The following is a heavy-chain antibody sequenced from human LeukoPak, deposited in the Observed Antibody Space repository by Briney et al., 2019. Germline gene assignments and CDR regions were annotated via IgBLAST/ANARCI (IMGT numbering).Heavy chain of an antibody. D-gene: IGHD2-8*01. CDR3: ARLGGYCTNGVCPNWFDP. J-gene: IGHJ5*02. CDR1: GGSISSYY. Sequence: PSETLSLTCTVSGGSISSYYWSWIRQPPGKGLEWIGSMYYSGSTYYNPSLKSRVTISVDTSKNQFSLKLSSVTAADTAVYYCARLGGYCTNGVCPNWFDPWGQGTLVTVSS. CDR2: MYYSGST. V-gene: IGHV4-59*08.